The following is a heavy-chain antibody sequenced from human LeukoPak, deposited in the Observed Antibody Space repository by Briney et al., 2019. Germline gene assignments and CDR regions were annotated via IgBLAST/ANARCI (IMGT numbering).Heavy chain of an antibody. CDR2: INSDGSST. V-gene: IGHV3-74*01. Sequence: GGSLRLSCAASGFTFSSYWMHWVRQAPGKGLVWVSRINSDGSSTSYADSVKGRFTISRDNAKNTLYLQMNSLRAEDTAVYYCARVPHDSSGYPFDYWGRGALVTVSS. CDR3: ARVPHDSSGYPFDY. J-gene: IGHJ4*02. D-gene: IGHD3-22*01. CDR1: GFTFSSYW.